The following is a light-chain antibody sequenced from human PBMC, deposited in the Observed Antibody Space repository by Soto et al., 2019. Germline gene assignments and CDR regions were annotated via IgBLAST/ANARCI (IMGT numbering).Light chain of an antibody. V-gene: IGLV2-23*01. J-gene: IGLJ2*01. Sequence: QSALTQPASVSGSPGQSITISCTGTSSDVGSYNLVSWYQQHPGKAPKLMIYEGSKRPSGVSNRFSGSKSGNTASLTNSGLQAEAEADYYCCSYAGSSPVVFGGATKLTVL. CDR1: SSDVGSYNL. CDR3: CSYAGSSPVV. CDR2: EGS.